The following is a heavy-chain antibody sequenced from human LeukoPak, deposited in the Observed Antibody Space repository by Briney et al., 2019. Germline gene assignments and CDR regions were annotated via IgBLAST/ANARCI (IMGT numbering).Heavy chain of an antibody. J-gene: IGHJ4*02. D-gene: IGHD3-22*01. CDR2: INNIATHS. CDR1: GFTFTDSA. V-gene: IGHV3-23*05. CDR3: AKVVQSAYDSGFDY. Sequence: GESLRLSCAGSGFTFTDSAINWVRQAPGKGLEWVSSINNIATHSYYAASVKGRFSISRDNSKNTLYLQMNSLRAEDTAVYYCAKVVQSAYDSGFDYWGQGTLVTVSS.